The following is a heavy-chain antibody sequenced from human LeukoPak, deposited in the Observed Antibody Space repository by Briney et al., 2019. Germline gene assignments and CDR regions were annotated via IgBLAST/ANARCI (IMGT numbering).Heavy chain of an antibody. J-gene: IGHJ1*01. CDR3: VRSITMFQY. Sequence: GGSLRLSCAAPGFTFDEYGMSWVRQAPGKGLEWVSGISLNGGASGYADSVRGRFTISRDNANNSISLQMNSLRVEDTALYYCVRSITMFQYWGQGTLVTVSS. D-gene: IGHD3-10*01. CDR2: ISLNGGAS. CDR1: GFTFDEYG. V-gene: IGHV3-20*04.